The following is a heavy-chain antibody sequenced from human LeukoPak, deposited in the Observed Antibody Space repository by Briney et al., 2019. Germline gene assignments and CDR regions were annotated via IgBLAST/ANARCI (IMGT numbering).Heavy chain of an antibody. CDR2: IYYSGST. CDR1: GGSISSYY. Sequence: SETLSLTCTVSGGSISSYYWSGIRQPPGKGLEWIGYIYYSGSTNYNPSLKSRVTISVDTSKNQFSLKLSSVTAADTAVYYCASLSVVGYFDYWGQGTLVTVSS. CDR3: ASLSVVGYFDY. D-gene: IGHD1-26*01. V-gene: IGHV4-59*01. J-gene: IGHJ4*02.